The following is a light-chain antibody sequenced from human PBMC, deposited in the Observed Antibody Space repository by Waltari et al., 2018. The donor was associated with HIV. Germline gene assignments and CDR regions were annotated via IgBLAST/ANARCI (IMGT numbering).Light chain of an antibody. J-gene: IGLJ2*01. V-gene: IGLV1-47*01. CDR1: DSNIRDNF. CDR3: ATWDDSLSGVV. Sequence: QSVLTQPPSASGTPGQRVTISCSGSDSNIRDNFVYWYQQLPGPAPKLLIDKNTRRPSGGPDLVSGSKPGTSASLAIRGLRAEDEADYHCATWDDSLSGVVVGGGTKLTVL. CDR2: KNT.